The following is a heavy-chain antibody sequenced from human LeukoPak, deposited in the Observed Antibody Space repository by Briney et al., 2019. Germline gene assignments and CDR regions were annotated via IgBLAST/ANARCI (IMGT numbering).Heavy chain of an antibody. J-gene: IGHJ4*02. CDR1: GFTFSSYG. Sequence: HPGGSLRLSCAASGFTFSSYGMHWVRQAPGKGLEWAAVISDDGSNKYYADSVKGRFTISRDNSKNTLYLQMNSLRAEDTAVYYCASARALYGYSGYDEPYFDYWGQGTLVTVSS. D-gene: IGHD5-12*01. CDR2: ISDDGSNK. V-gene: IGHV3-30*03. CDR3: ASARALYGYSGYDEPYFDY.